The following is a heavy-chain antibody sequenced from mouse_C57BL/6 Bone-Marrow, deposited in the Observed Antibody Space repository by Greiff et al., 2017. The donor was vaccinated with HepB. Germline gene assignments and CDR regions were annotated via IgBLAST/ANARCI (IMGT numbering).Heavy chain of an antibody. CDR3: ERGDFYGSSYLFAY. CDR2: IYPRSGNT. CDR1: GYTFTSYG. D-gene: IGHD1-1*01. V-gene: IGHV1-81*01. Sequence: QVQLQQSGAELARPGASVKLSCKASGYTFTSYGISWVKQRTGQGLEWIGEIYPRSGNTYYNEKFKGKATLTADKSSSTAYMELRSLTSEDSAVYSCERGDFYGSSYLFAYWGQGTLVTVSA. J-gene: IGHJ3*01.